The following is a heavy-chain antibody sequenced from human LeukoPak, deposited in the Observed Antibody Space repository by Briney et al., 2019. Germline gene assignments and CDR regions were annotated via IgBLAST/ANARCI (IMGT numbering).Heavy chain of an antibody. Sequence: SGGSLRLSCAASGFDFSSNWMHWVRHAPGQGLVWVSRIKGDGISTNYADSVKGRFTISRDIAKNTLYLQMNSLRAEDTGVYYCAEDHYWSIDYWGRGTLVTVSS. CDR1: GFDFSSNW. D-gene: IGHD3-3*01. V-gene: IGHV3-74*01. J-gene: IGHJ4*02. CDR2: IKGDGIST. CDR3: AEDHYWSIDY.